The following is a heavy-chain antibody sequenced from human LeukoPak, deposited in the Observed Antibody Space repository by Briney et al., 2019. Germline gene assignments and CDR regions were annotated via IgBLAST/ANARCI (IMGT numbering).Heavy chain of an antibody. CDR2: IYPGDSDT. Sequence: GESLKISCKASGYRFTPYWIGWVRQMPGKGLEWMGIIYPGDSDTGYSPSFEGQVTISADKSITTAYLQWSSLKASDTAMYYCARQITDQSSGYDSIDYWGQGTLVTVSS. CDR3: ARQITDQSSGYDSIDY. J-gene: IGHJ4*02. D-gene: IGHD5-12*01. CDR1: GYRFTPYW. V-gene: IGHV5-51*01.